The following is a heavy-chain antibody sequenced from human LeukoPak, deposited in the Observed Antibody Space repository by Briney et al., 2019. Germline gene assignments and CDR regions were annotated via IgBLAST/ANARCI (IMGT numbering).Heavy chain of an antibody. Sequence: GRSLRLSCAASGFTFSTYAMHWVRQAPGKGLEWVAFIRYDGINKYYADSVKGRFTISRDSFKNTLYLQMNSLRPEDTAVYYCAKFFTGEYVRAFDIWGQGTMVTVSS. CDR2: IRYDGINK. J-gene: IGHJ3*02. D-gene: IGHD3-10*02. CDR3: AKFFTGEYVRAFDI. V-gene: IGHV3-30*02. CDR1: GFTFSTYA.